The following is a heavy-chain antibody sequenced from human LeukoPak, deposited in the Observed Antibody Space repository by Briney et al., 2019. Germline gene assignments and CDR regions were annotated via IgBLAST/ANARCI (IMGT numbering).Heavy chain of an antibody. CDR3: TRAQEGAVAPSGFDY. V-gene: IGHV3-30-3*01. CDR2: ISYDGSNK. J-gene: IGHJ4*02. D-gene: IGHD6-19*01. Sequence: PGGSLRLSCAASGFTFSSYAMHWVRQAPGKGLEWVAVISYDGSNKYYADSVKGRFTISSDNSKDTLYLQMNSLRAEDTAVYYCTRAQEGAVAPSGFDYWGQGTLVTVSS. CDR1: GFTFSSYA.